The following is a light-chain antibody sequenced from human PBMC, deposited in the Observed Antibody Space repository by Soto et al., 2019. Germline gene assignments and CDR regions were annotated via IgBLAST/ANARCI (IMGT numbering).Light chain of an antibody. Sequence: EIVLTQSPGTLSLSPGEGATLSCRASQSINSFLAWYQQRRGQAPRLLIHGASNRATGIPDRFSGSGSGTDFTLTISRLEPEDFAVYYCQQRSNWPPTFGQGTRLEIK. CDR2: GAS. CDR3: QQRSNWPPT. J-gene: IGKJ5*01. CDR1: QSINSF. V-gene: IGKV3-11*01.